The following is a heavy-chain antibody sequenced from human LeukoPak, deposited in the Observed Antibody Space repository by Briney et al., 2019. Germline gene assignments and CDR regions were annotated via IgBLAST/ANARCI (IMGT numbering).Heavy chain of an antibody. D-gene: IGHD2-15*01. J-gene: IGHJ6*03. CDR3: ASGPPADYMDV. CDR2: ISAYNANT. V-gene: IGHV1-18*01. CDR1: GYTSTSYG. Sequence: ASVKVSCKASGYTSTSYGISWVRQAPGQGLEWMGWISAYNANTNYAQKLQSRVTMTTDTSTSTAYMELRSLRSDDTAVYYCASGPPADYMDVWGKGTTVTVSS.